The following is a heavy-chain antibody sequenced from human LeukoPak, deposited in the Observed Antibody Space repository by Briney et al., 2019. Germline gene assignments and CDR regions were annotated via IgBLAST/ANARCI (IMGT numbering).Heavy chain of an antibody. V-gene: IGHV3-74*01. CDR2: IDNDGTNT. D-gene: IGHD6-6*01. CDR3: VRDRPHNCFDP. Sequence: GGSLRLSCAASEFTFSSHWMHWVRQVPGKGLVYIAYIDNDGTNTNYADSVKGRFTISRDNAKNTLYLQMNSLRVEDTAVYYCVRDRPHNCFDPWGQGTLVTVSS. CDR1: EFTFSSHW. J-gene: IGHJ5*02.